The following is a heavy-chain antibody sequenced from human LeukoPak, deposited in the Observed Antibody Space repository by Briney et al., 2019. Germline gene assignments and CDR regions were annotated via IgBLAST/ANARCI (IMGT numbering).Heavy chain of an antibody. Sequence: GGSLRLSCVASGFSFSSYEMNWARQAPGKGLEWVSYISSSGNIIYYADSVKGRFTISRDNAKNSLYLQMNSLRVEDTAVYYCASDRKYTYGYYFDYWGQGALVTVSS. D-gene: IGHD5-18*01. CDR1: GFSFSSYE. CDR3: ASDRKYTYGYYFDY. J-gene: IGHJ4*02. CDR2: ISSSGNII. V-gene: IGHV3-48*03.